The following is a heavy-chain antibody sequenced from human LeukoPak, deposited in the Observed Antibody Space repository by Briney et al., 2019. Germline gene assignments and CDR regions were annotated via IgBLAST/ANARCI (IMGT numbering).Heavy chain of an antibody. CDR1: GFTVSSKY. Sequence: GGSLRLSCAVSGFTVSSKYMTWVRQAPGKGLDRVSVVYVGGSTYYADSVKGRFTISRDISNNTLYLQMNSLRAEDTAVYYCARGDGYNFFDFWGQGTLVTVSS. V-gene: IGHV3-53*01. CDR3: ARGDGYNFFDF. J-gene: IGHJ4*02. D-gene: IGHD5-24*01. CDR2: VYVGGST.